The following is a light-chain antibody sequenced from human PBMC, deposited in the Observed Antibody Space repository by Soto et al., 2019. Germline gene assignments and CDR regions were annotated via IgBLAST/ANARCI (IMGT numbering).Light chain of an antibody. CDR3: LQDYVYPWT. CDR2: EAS. Sequence: IQVTQSPSSLSASVGDRVTISCRASQGIGNDLGWYQQKPGKAPKLLIYEASTLQTGVASRFSGSGSGTDFNLTLSSLQPEDFATYYCLQDYVYPWTFGQGTKVEVK. J-gene: IGKJ1*01. V-gene: IGKV1-6*01. CDR1: QGIGND.